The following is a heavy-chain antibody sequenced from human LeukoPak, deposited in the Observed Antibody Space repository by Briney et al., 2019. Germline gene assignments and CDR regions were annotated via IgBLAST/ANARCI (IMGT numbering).Heavy chain of an antibody. V-gene: IGHV4-34*01. D-gene: IGHD2-2*02. J-gene: IGHJ4*02. CDR1: GGSFSGYY. Sequence: SETLSLTCAVYGGSFSGYYWSWIRQPPGKGLEWIGEINHSGSTNYNPSLKSRVTISVDTSKNQFSLKLSSVTAADTAVYYCARGRVDIVVVPAGIGLHYWGQGTLVTVSS. CDR3: ARGRVDIVVVPAGIGLHY. CDR2: INHSGST.